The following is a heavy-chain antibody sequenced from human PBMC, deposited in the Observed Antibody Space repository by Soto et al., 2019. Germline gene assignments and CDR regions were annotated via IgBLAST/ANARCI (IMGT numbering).Heavy chain of an antibody. CDR1: GYTFTSHD. J-gene: IGHJ5*02. CDR2: MNPNRGNT. D-gene: IGHD3-22*01. CDR3: VRGYPYSSGP. Sequence: QVQLVQSGAKVKKPEASVKVSCKASGYTFTSHDINWVRQATGQGLEWMGWMNPNRGNTGYAQKFQGRVTMTRSTSISTAYMELSNLRSEDTAVYYCVRGYPYSSGPWGQGTLVTVSS. V-gene: IGHV1-8*01.